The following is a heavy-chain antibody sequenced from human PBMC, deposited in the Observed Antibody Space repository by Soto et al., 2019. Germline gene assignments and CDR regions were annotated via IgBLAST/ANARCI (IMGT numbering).Heavy chain of an antibody. V-gene: IGHV3-33*01. CDR1: GFTFSSYG. CDR2: IWYDGSNK. CDR3: ARARNYVYYYYGMDV. Sequence: GSLRLSCAASGFTFSSYGMHWVRQAPGKGLEWVAVIWYDGSNKYYADSVKGRFTISRDNSKNTLYLQMNSLRAEDTAVYYCARARNYVYYYYGMDVWGQGTTVTVSS. D-gene: IGHD4-4*01. J-gene: IGHJ6*02.